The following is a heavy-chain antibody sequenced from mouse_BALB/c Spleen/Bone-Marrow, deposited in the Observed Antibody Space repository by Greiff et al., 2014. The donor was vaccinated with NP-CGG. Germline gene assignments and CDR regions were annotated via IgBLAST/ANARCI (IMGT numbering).Heavy chain of an antibody. Sequence: QVQLKESGPELVKPGASVRISCKASGYTFTRYYIQWMKQRPGQGLEWIGWIYPGNVNTKYNEKFKGKATLTADKSSSTAYMQLSSLTSEDSAVYFCAMWLRRDYYAMDYWGQRTSVTVSS. V-gene: IGHV1S56*01. J-gene: IGHJ4*01. CDR3: AMWLRRDYYAMDY. CDR2: IYPGNVNT. CDR1: GYTFTRYY. D-gene: IGHD2-2*01.